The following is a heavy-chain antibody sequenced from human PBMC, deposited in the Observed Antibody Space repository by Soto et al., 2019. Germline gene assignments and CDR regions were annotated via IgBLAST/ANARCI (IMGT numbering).Heavy chain of an antibody. J-gene: IGHJ4*01. V-gene: IGHV1-46*01. Sequence: QVRLVQSGAEVKKPGASVKVSCKASGYIFTNYYIHWVRQAPGQGLEWMAIINPNGGSTNCAQEGQGRITLTRDTSTSTVYMDLRKLKSDDTGGYYCARGLYSGEKRGQGTPVTVSS. CDR2: INPNGGST. CDR1: GYIFTNYY. CDR3: ARGLYSGEK. D-gene: IGHD2-21*01.